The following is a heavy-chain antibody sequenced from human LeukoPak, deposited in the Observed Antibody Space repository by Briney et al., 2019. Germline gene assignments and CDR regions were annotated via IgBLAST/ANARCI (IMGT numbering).Heavy chain of an antibody. V-gene: IGHV4-59*08. Sequence: PSETLSLTCTVSGGSISNYYWSWIRQPPGKGLEYIGYIYYNGNTNYNPSLKSRVTMSVDTSKNHFSLNLTSVTAADTAVYYCAKTLRDSSGYYAAGYWGQGTLVTVSS. J-gene: IGHJ4*02. D-gene: IGHD3-22*01. CDR1: GGSISNYY. CDR2: IYYNGNT. CDR3: AKTLRDSSGYYAAGY.